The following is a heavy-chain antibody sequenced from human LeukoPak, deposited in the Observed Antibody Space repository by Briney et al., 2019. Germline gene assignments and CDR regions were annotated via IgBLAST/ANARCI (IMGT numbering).Heavy chain of an antibody. Sequence: GGSLRLSCAASGFTFSSYWMTWVRQAPGKGLEWVANIKRDGSQKFYLDSVKGRFTISRDNAKESLFLQMNSLRAEDTAVYYCARHYDSTAYSLDYWGQGTLVTVSS. D-gene: IGHD3-22*01. CDR3: ARHYDSTAYSLDY. CDR2: IKRDGSQK. CDR1: GFTFSSYW. V-gene: IGHV3-7*01. J-gene: IGHJ4*02.